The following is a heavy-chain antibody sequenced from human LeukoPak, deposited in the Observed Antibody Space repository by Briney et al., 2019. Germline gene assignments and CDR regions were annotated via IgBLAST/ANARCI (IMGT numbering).Heavy chain of an antibody. CDR1: GGPISTYS. CDR3: ARGSGGGSGAYYKAHYYGIDV. Sequence: SETLSPTCSVSGGPISTYSWSWIRQPAGNALEWIGRIHRSGRRYYHPSLEGRVTMSVDTSNNQFSLKLNSVTAADAAVYYCARGSGGGSGAYYKAHYYGIDVGGPGTTVTVS. V-gene: IGHV4-4*07. D-gene: IGHD3-10*01. CDR2: IHRSGRR. J-gene: IGHJ6*02.